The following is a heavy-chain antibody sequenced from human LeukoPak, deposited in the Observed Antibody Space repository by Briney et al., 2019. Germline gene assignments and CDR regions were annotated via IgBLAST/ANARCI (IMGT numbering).Heavy chain of an antibody. CDR2: ISAYNGNT. CDR3: ARDRGYSGYAPFDY. V-gene: IGHV1-18*01. D-gene: IGHD5-12*01. J-gene: IGHJ4*02. CDR1: GYTFTSYG. Sequence: ASVKVSCKASGYTFTSYGISWVRQAPGQGLEWMGWISAYNGNTNYAQKLQGRVTMATDTSTSTAYMELRSLRSDDTAVYYCARDRGYSGYAPFDYWGQGTLVTVSS.